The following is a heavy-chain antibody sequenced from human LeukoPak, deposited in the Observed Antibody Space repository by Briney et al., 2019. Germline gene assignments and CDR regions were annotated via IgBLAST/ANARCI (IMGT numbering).Heavy chain of an antibody. CDR1: GFTFNTYA. CDR2: FTVSGSGT. D-gene: IGHD1-26*01. CDR3: AKGSGGSYAGDFQH. J-gene: IGHJ1*01. V-gene: IGHV3-23*01. Sequence: GGSLRLSCAASGFTFNTYAMSWVRQAPGKGLEWVSVFTVSGSGTYYADSVKGRFTISRDNSKNTPYLQMNSVRAEDSAVYYCAKGSGGSYAGDFQHWGQGTLVTVSS.